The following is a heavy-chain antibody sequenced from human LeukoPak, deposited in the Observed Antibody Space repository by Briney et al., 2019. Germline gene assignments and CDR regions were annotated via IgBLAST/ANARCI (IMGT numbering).Heavy chain of an antibody. D-gene: IGHD3-22*01. CDR3: ASDSSGGSAFDI. Sequence: SETLSLTCAVYGGSFSGYYWSWIRQPPGRGLEWIGEINHSGSTNYNPSLKSRVTISVDTSKNQSSLKLSSVTAADTAVYYCASDSSGGSAFDIWGQGTMVTVSS. CDR2: INHSGST. J-gene: IGHJ3*02. V-gene: IGHV4-34*01. CDR1: GGSFSGYY.